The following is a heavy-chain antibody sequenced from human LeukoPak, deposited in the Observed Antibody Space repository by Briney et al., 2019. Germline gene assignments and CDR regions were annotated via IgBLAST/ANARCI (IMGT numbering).Heavy chain of an antibody. J-gene: IGHJ6*03. V-gene: IGHV3-74*01. CDR2: INTDGSST. CDR1: GFTFSSYW. Sequence: GGSLRLSCAASGFTFSSYWMHWVRQAPGKGLVWVSRINTDGSSTSYADSVKGRFTISRDNAKNTLYLQMNSLRAEDTAVYYCARGPGMSYYYYYYMDVWGKGTTVTVSS. CDR3: ARGPGMSYYYYYYMDV. D-gene: IGHD3-10*01.